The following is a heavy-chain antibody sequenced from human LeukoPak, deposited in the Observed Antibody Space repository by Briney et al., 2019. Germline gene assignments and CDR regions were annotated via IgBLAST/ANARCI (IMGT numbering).Heavy chain of an antibody. CDR1: GFTFSGSA. J-gene: IGHJ4*02. V-gene: IGHV3-73*01. Sequence: PGGSLRLPCAASGFTFSGSAMHWVRQASGKGLEWVGRIRSKANSYATAYAASVKGRFTISRDDSKNTAYLQMNSLKTEDTAVYYCTRPNYYDSSGYSYTPNYFDYWGQGTLVTVSS. CDR2: IRSKANSYAT. D-gene: IGHD3-22*01. CDR3: TRPNYYDSSGYSYTPNYFDY.